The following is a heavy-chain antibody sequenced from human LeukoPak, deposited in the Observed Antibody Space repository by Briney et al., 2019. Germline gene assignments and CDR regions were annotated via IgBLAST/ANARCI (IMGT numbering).Heavy chain of an antibody. J-gene: IGHJ4*02. V-gene: IGHV3-23*01. CDR2: ITGSGGIT. Sequence: GGSLRLSCVASGFTFSNYAMSWVRQAPGKGLEWVSAITGSGGITYYADSVKGRFTISRDNSKNTLYLQMNSLRAEDTAVYYCARAPIAAARGYYFDYWGQGTLVTVSS. D-gene: IGHD6-13*01. CDR1: GFTFSNYA. CDR3: ARAPIAAARGYYFDY.